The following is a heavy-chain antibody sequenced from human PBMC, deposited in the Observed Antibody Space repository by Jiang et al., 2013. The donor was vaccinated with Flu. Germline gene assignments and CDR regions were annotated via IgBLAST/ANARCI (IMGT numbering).Heavy chain of an antibody. CDR1: GGSISGYY. V-gene: IGHV4-4*09. CDR3: ARSDSYCGGDCYVFDAFDI. D-gene: IGHD2-21*01. J-gene: IGHJ3*02. Sequence: VLLKPSETLSLTCTISGGSISGYYWSWIRRPPGKGLEWMGYIYSTGSTNNNPSLNSRVTISLDTSKNQFSLRLSSVTAADTAVYYCARSDSYCGGDCYVFDAFDIWG. CDR2: IYSTGST.